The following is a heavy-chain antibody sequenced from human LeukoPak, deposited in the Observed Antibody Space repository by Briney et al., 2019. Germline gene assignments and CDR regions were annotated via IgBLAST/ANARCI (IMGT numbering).Heavy chain of an antibody. CDR2: IYYSGST. CDR1: GGSMSSHY. V-gene: IGHV4-59*11. D-gene: IGHD6-6*01. Sequence: SETLSLTCTVSGGSMSSHYWSWIRQPPGKGLEWIGYIYYSGSTNYNPSLKSRVTISVDTSKNQFSLKLSSVTAADTAVYYCAREYSSSGEAFDIWGQGTIVTVSS. CDR3: AREYSSSGEAFDI. J-gene: IGHJ3*02.